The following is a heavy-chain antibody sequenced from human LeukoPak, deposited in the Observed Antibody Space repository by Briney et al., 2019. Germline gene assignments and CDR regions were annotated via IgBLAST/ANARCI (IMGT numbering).Heavy chain of an antibody. D-gene: IGHD2-2*01. CDR3: TRAPHPRCSSSGCYLAY. CDR1: GFTFGDYA. V-gene: IGHV3-49*04. CDR2: IQAKAYGGAT. J-gene: IGHJ4*02. Sequence: GGSLRLSCSTSGFTFGDYAMSWVRQAPGKGLEWVGFIQAKAYGGATKYAASVNGRFSISRDDSQSIAHMQMNDLKTEDTAVYYCTRAPHPRCSSSGCYLAYWGQGTLVTVSS.